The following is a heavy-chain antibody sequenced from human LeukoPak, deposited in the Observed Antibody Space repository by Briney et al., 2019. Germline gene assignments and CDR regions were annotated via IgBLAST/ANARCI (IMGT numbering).Heavy chain of an antibody. CDR2: IYYSGCT. V-gene: IGHV4-39*01. D-gene: IGHD6-19*01. CDR3: ARHQPISSGWYQNLYYCYGMDV. CDR1: GGSISRSSYY. J-gene: IGHJ6*02. Sequence: SETLSLTCTVSGGSISRSSYYWGWIRQPPGKGLEWIGSIYYSGCTYYNPSLKSRVTISVDTSKNQFSLKLSSVTAADTAVYYCARHQPISSGWYQNLYYCYGMDVWGQGTTVTASS.